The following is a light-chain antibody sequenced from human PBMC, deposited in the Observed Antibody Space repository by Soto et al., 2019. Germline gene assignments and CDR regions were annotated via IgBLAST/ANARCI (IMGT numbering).Light chain of an antibody. CDR1: SSNIGNNF. Sequence: QSVLTQPPSASGTPGQRVTISCSASSSNIGNNFVNWYQQLPGTAPKLLIYSNNQRPSGVPDRFSGSKSGSSASLAFSGLQSEDEADYYCAAWDDSLNGPVFGGGTKLTVL. V-gene: IGLV1-44*01. CDR3: AAWDDSLNGPV. J-gene: IGLJ2*01. CDR2: SNN.